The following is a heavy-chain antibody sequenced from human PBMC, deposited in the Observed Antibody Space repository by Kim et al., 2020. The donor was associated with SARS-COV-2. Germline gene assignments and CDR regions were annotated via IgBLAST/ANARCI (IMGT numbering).Heavy chain of an antibody. CDR1: GGSISSSSYY. CDR2: IYYSGST. D-gene: IGHD1-26*01. J-gene: IGHJ4*02. CDR3: ARHRGVVGATSFGSVDY. Sequence: SETLSLTCTVSGGSISSSSYYWGWIRQPPGKGLEWIGSIYYSGSTYYNPSLKSRVTISVDTSKNQFSLKLSSVTAADTAVHYCARHRGVVGATSFGSVDYWGQGTLVTVSS. V-gene: IGHV4-39*01.